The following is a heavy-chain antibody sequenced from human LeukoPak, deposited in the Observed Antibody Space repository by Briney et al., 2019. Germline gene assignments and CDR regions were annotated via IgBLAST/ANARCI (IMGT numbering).Heavy chain of an antibody. CDR1: GGSISSYY. CDR2: IYTSGST. D-gene: IGHD3-3*01. Sequence: SETLSLTCTVSGGSISSYYWSWIRQPAGKGLEWIGRIYTSGSTNYNPSLKSRVTMSVDTSKNQFSLKLSSVTAADTAVYYCARDLLYDFWSGYYVAFDYWGQGTPVTVSS. CDR3: ARDLLYDFWSGYYVAFDY. V-gene: IGHV4-4*07. J-gene: IGHJ4*02.